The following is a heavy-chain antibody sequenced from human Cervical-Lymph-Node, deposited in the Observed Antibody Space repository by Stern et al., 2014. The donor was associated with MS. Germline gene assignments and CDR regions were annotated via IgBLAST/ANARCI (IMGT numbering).Heavy chain of an antibody. CDR3: TRDPYSAEKEAFDY. CDR1: GYTFPNYF. V-gene: IGHV1-46*01. CDR2: INPSDGST. J-gene: IGHJ4*02. Sequence: QVQLGQSGAEVKKPGATVKVSCKASGYTFPNYFMHWVRQAPGQGFEWMGIINPSDGSTTYAPKFQDRVTMTEDTSTSTVYMELSSLRSQDTAVYYCTRDPYSAEKEAFDYWGQGTLVTVSS. D-gene: IGHD2-21*01.